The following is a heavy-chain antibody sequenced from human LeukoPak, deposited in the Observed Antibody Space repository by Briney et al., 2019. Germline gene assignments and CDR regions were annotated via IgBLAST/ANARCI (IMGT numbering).Heavy chain of an antibody. V-gene: IGHV3-64D*06. D-gene: IGHD3-9*01. Sequence: PGGSLRLSCSASGFTFSRYAMNWVRQAPEEGLEYVSAITTTGGSTDYADSVKGRFTISRDNSKNTLYLQMSSLRAEDTAVYYCVANRRNYDILTGQGRDYFDYWGQGTLVTVSS. CDR1: GFTFSRYA. CDR2: ITTTGGST. CDR3: VANRRNYDILTGQGRDYFDY. J-gene: IGHJ4*02.